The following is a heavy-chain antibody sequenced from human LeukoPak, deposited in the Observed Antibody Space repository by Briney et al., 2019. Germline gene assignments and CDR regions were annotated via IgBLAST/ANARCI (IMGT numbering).Heavy chain of an antibody. Sequence: ASVKVSCKASGYTFTSYGISRVRQAPGQGLEWMGWISAYNGNTNYAQKLQGRVTMTTDTSTSTAYMELRSLRSDDTAVYYCARDRHCSGGSCYSGGDAFDIWGQGTMVTVSS. J-gene: IGHJ3*02. CDR3: ARDRHCSGGSCYSGGDAFDI. V-gene: IGHV1-18*01. CDR1: GYTFTSYG. CDR2: ISAYNGNT. D-gene: IGHD2-15*01.